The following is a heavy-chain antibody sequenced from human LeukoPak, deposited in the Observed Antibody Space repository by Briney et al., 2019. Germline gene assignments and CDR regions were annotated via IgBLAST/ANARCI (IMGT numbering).Heavy chain of an antibody. CDR1: GFIFSSYS. Sequence: GGSLRLSCAASGFIFSSYSMNWVRQAPGKGLEWVSHISSSSSSIYYADAVKGRFTISRDNAKNSLYLQMNSLRAEDTAVYYCARVYRRYFDYWGQGTLVTVSS. J-gene: IGHJ4*02. CDR3: ARVYRRYFDY. CDR2: ISSSSSSI. V-gene: IGHV3-48*01. D-gene: IGHD1-14*01.